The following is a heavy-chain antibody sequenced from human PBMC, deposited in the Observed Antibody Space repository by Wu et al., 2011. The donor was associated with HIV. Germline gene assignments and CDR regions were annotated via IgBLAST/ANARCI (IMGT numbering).Heavy chain of an antibody. CDR1: GYTFTGYY. CDR2: INPNSGGT. CDR3: ARGSTAMVSFEADFQH. V-gene: IGHV1-2*02. Sequence: QVQLVQSGAEVKKPGASVKVSCKASGYTFTGYYMHWVRQAPGQGLEWMGWINPNSGGTNYAQKFQGRVTMTRDTSISTAYMELSRLRSDDTAVYYCARGSTAMVSFEADFQHWGQGTLVTVSS. D-gene: IGHD5-18*01. J-gene: IGHJ1*01.